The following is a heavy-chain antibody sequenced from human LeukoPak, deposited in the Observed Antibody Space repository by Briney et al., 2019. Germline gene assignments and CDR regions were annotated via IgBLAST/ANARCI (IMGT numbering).Heavy chain of an antibody. V-gene: IGHV3-23*01. CDR2: ISGSGGST. J-gene: IGHJ4*02. Sequence: GGTLRLSCAASGFTFSSYAMSWVRQAPGKGLEWVSAISGSGGSTYYADSVKGRFTISRDNSKNTLYLQMNSLRAEDTAVYYCAKDSVYYDNSSYPYWGQGTLVTVSS. D-gene: IGHD3-22*01. CDR3: AKDSVYYDNSSYPY. CDR1: GFTFSSYA.